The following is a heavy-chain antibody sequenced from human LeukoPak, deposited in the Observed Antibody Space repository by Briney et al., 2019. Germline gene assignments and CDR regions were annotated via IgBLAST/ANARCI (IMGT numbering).Heavy chain of an antibody. V-gene: IGHV3-30-3*01. D-gene: IGHD3-16*02. CDR2: ISYDGSNK. Sequence: GGSLRLSCAASGFTFSSYAMHWVRQAPGKGLEWVAVISYDGSNKYYADSVKGRFTISRDNSKNTLYLQMNSLRAEDTAVYYCANPAAMVTFEAVTVDWGHGTLVTVSS. J-gene: IGHJ4*01. CDR3: ANPAAMVTFEAVTVD. CDR1: GFTFSSYA.